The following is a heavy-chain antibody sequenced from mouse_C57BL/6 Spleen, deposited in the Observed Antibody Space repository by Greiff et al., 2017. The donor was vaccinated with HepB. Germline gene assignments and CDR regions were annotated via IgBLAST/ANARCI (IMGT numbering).Heavy chain of an antibody. J-gene: IGHJ2*01. CDR2: IDPENGDT. CDR1: GFNIKDDY. V-gene: IGHV14-4*01. D-gene: IGHD2-3*01. Sequence: EVKLVESGAELVRPGASVKLSCTASGFNIKDDYMHWVKQRPEQGLEWIGWIDPENGDTEYASKFQGKATITADTSSNTAYLQLSSLTSEDTAVYYCTTDGYYSFDYWGQGTTLTVSS. CDR3: TTDGYYSFDY.